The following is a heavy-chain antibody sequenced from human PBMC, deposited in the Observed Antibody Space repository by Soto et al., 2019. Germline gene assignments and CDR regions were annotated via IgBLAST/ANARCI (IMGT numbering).Heavy chain of an antibody. CDR1: GYTFTGYY. D-gene: IGHD6-13*01. CDR3: ARDRAAAGPHFYFFYGMDV. J-gene: IGHJ6*02. Sequence: ASVKVSCKASGYTFTGYYMHWVRQAPGQGLEWMGWINPNSGGTNYAQKFQGRVNMTRDKSISTAYMELSRPRSDDTAVYYCARDRAAAGPHFYFFYGMDVWGQGTTVPVSS. V-gene: IGHV1-2*02. CDR2: INPNSGGT.